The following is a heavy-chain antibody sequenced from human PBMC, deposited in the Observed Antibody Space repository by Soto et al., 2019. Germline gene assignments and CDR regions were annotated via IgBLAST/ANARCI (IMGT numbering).Heavy chain of an antibody. CDR3: ARDLRDGASDVFDI. Sequence: PSETLSLTCTVSGGPVSSGSYYWSWIRQPPGKGLEWIGYIYDSGNTNYNPSLKSRVTISVDTSKNQFSLKLGSVTAADTAVYYCARDLRDGASDVFDIWGQGTMVTVSS. CDR2: IYDSGNT. CDR1: GGPVSSGSYY. J-gene: IGHJ3*02. V-gene: IGHV4-61*01. D-gene: IGHD1-26*01.